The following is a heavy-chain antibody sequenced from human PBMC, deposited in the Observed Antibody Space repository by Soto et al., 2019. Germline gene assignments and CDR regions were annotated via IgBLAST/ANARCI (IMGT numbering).Heavy chain of an antibody. Sequence: GASVKVSCKASGYTFTSYAMHWVRQAPGQRLEWMGWINAGNGNTKYSQKFQGRVTITRDTSASTAYMELSSLRSEDTAVYYCARGGGFERSSGFELAEFDPWGQGTLVTVSS. CDR2: INAGNGNT. CDR3: ARGGGFERSSGFELAEFDP. J-gene: IGHJ5*02. V-gene: IGHV1-3*01. D-gene: IGHD6-6*01. CDR1: GYTFTSYA.